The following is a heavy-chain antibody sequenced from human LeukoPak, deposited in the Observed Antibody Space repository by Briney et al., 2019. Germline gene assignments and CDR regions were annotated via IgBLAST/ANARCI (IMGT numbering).Heavy chain of an antibody. Sequence: GGSLRLSCAASGFTFSSYEMNWVRQAPGKGLEWVSYISSSGSTIYYADSVKGRFTISRDNAKNSLYLQMNSLRAEDTAVYYCAGIEYSSSYRGYWGQGTLVTVS. CDR1: GFTFSSYE. J-gene: IGHJ4*02. CDR2: ISSSGSTI. CDR3: AGIEYSSSYRGY. V-gene: IGHV3-48*03. D-gene: IGHD6-6*01.